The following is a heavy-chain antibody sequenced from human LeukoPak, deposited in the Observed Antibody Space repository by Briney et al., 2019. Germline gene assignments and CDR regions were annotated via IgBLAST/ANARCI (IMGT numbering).Heavy chain of an antibody. D-gene: IGHD3-22*01. CDR1: GFTFSSYS. J-gene: IGHJ2*01. CDR2: ISSSSSYI. V-gene: IGHV3-21*01. CDR3: ARATYYYDSSGYKPSYWYFDL. Sequence: KTGGSLRLSCAASGFTFSSYSMNWVRQAPGKGLEWVSSISSSSSYIYHADSVKGRFTISRDNAKNSLYLQMNSLRAEDTAVYYCARATYYYDSSGYKPSYWYFDLWGRGTLVTVSS.